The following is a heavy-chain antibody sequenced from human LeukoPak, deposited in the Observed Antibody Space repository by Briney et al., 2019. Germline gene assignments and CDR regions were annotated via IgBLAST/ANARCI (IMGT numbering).Heavy chain of an antibody. CDR2: ISSSSSYI. CDR1: GFTFSSYA. D-gene: IGHD6-25*01. J-gene: IGHJ5*02. CDR3: ARDPYSSGTKDQNWFDP. V-gene: IGHV3-21*01. Sequence: GGSLRLSCAASGFTFSSYAMTWVRQAPGKGLEWVSSISSSSSYIYYADSVKGRFTISRDNAKNSLYLQMNSLRAEDTAVYYCARDPYSSGTKDQNWFDPWGQGTLVTVSS.